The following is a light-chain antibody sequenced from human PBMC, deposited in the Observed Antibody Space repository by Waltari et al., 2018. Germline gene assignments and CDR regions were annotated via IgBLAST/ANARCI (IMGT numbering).Light chain of an antibody. CDR2: DVS. CDR3: SSYTSTTTEV. J-gene: IGLJ3*02. Sequence: QSALTQPASVSVSPGQSIPIPCTGTSSDVGGYNYVSWYQQHPGKPPKLIISDVSNRPSGVSNRFSGSKSGNTASLTISGLQAEDEADYYCSSYTSTTTEVFGGGTTLAVL. CDR1: SSDVGGYNY. V-gene: IGLV2-14*03.